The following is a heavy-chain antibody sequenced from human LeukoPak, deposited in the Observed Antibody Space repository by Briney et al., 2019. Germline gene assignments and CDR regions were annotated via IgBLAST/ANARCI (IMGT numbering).Heavy chain of an antibody. Sequence: SETLSLTCSVSGDSIISTNSYWGWIRQPPGKGREWIGYIYYSGSTYYNPSLKSRVTISVDTSKNQFFLKLSSVTAADTAVYYCARRDYYYYMDVWGKGTTVTVSS. J-gene: IGHJ6*03. CDR2: IYYSGST. CDR1: GDSIISTNSY. CDR3: ARRDYYYYMDV. V-gene: IGHV4-30-4*08.